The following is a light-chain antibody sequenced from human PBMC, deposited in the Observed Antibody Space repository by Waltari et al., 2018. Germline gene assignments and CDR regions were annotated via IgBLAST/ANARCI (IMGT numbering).Light chain of an antibody. CDR3: HQYGSSPDT. J-gene: IGKJ2*01. CDR2: GAA. V-gene: IGKV3-20*01. CDR1: QSVTNNH. Sequence: EIVLTQSPGTLSLSPGERATLSCRASQSVTNNHLAWYEQQPGQAPRLLGHGAASRATGIPDRFSGSGSGTDFTLTITRLEPEDFAVYYCHQYGSSPDTFGQGTKVQIK.